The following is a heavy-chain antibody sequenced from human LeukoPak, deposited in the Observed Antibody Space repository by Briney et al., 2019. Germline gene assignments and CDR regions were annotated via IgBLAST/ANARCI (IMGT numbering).Heavy chain of an antibody. Sequence: SETLSLTCAVYGGSFSGYYWSWIRQPPGKGLEWIGEINHSGSTNYNPSLKSRVTISVDTSKNQFSLKLSSVTAADTAVYYCARARRSRSSTAARLVDYWGQGTLVTVSS. D-gene: IGHD6-6*01. J-gene: IGHJ4*02. CDR3: ARARRSRSSTAARLVDY. CDR1: GGSFSGYY. V-gene: IGHV4-34*01. CDR2: INHSGST.